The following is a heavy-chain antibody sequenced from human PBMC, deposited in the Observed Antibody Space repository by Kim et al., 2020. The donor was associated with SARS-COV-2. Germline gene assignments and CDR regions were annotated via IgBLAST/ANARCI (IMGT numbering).Heavy chain of an antibody. V-gene: IGHV4-34*01. CDR3: AGGYCNSWYHHLDS. Sequence: SETLSLTCDVNDGSFSGYYWNWIRQPPGRGLEWIGEINHSGRSNYNPSPKSRVTILVDTSKHQFSLNLTSVTAADTALYYCAGGYCNSWYHHLDSWGQGT. CDR2: INHSGRS. J-gene: IGHJ4*02. CDR1: DGSFSGYY. D-gene: IGHD6-13*01.